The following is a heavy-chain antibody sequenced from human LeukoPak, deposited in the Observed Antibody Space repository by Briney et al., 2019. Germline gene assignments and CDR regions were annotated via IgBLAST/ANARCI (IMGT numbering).Heavy chain of an antibody. CDR1: GGSFSGYY. V-gene: IGHV4-34*01. D-gene: IGHD6-19*01. CDR3: ASSSWLVPGGY. Sequence: PSETLSLTCAVYGGSFSGYYWSWIRQPPGKGLEWIGEINHSGSTNYNPFLKSRVTISVDTSKNQFSLKLSSVTAADTAVYYCASSSWLVPGGYWGQGTLVTVSS. J-gene: IGHJ4*02. CDR2: INHSGST.